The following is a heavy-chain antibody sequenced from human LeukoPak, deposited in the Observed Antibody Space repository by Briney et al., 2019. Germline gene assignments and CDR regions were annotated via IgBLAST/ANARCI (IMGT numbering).Heavy chain of an antibody. V-gene: IGHV1-69*05. CDR1: GGTFSSYA. Sequence: ASVKVSCKASGGTFSSYAISWVRQAPGQGLEWMGGIIPIFGTANYAQKFQGRVTITTDESTSTAYMELSSLRSEDTAVYYCASGEAAIFDYWGQGTLVTVSS. D-gene: IGHD5-18*01. CDR2: IIPIFGTA. J-gene: IGHJ4*02. CDR3: ASGEAAIFDY.